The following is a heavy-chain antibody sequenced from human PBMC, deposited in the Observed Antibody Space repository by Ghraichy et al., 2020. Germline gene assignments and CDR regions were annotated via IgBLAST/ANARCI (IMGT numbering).Heavy chain of an antibody. J-gene: IGHJ6*02. CDR3: ARGGSYSSGWPYYYYGMDV. V-gene: IGHV4-34*01. CDR1: GGSFSGYY. CDR2: LNHSGST. Sequence: SETLSLTCAVYGGSFSGYYWSWIRQPPGKGLEWIGELNHSGSTNYNPSLKSRVTISVDTSKNQFSLKLSSVTAADTAVYYCARGGSYSSGWPYYYYGMDVWGQGTTVTVSS. D-gene: IGHD6-19*01.